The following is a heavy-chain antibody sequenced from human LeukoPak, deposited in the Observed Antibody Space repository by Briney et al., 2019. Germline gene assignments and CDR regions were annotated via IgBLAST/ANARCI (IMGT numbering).Heavy chain of an antibody. CDR2: INSDGSST. CDR1: GFTFSSYW. CDR3: ARGPSYYYDSSGYFVY. J-gene: IGHJ4*02. Sequence: GGSLRLSCAASGFTFSSYWMHWVRQAPGKGLVWISRINSDGSSTNYADSVKGRFTISRDNAKNTLYLQMNSLRAEDTAVYYCARGPSYYYDSSGYFVYWGQGTLVTVSS. V-gene: IGHV3-74*01. D-gene: IGHD3-22*01.